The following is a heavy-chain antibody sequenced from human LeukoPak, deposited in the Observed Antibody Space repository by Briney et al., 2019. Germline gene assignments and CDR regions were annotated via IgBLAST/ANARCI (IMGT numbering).Heavy chain of an antibody. Sequence: ASVKVSYKASGYTFTSYGISWVRQAPGQGLEWMGWISAYNGNTNYAQKLQGRVTMTTDTSTSTAYMELRSLRSDDTAVYYCARVQDPYYYYYMDVWGKGTTVTVSS. J-gene: IGHJ6*03. CDR3: ARVQDPYYYYYMDV. D-gene: IGHD4/OR15-4a*01. V-gene: IGHV1-18*01. CDR1: GYTFTSYG. CDR2: ISAYNGNT.